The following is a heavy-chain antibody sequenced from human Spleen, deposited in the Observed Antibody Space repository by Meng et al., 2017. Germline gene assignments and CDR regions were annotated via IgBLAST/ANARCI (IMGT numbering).Heavy chain of an antibody. J-gene: IGHJ6*02. Sequence: ASVKVSCKASGYTFSDYYIHWVRQAPGQGLEWMGRINPNSGGTNYAQKFQGRVTMTRDTSISTAYMELSRLRSDDTAVYYCARDSGSDSGYDLRYYYYYYGMDVWGQGTTVTVSS. CDR2: INPNSGGT. CDR1: GYTFSDYY. V-gene: IGHV1-2*06. D-gene: IGHD5-12*01. CDR3: ARDSGSDSGYDLRYYYYYYGMDV.